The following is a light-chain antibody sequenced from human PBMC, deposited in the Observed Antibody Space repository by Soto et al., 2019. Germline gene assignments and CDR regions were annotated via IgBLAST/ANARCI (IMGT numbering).Light chain of an antibody. V-gene: IGLV6-57*04. CDR3: QSYDATNLV. Sequence: NFMLTQPHSVSESPGKTVSISCTRSSGSIVNNYVQWFQQRPGSAPTTVIYEDNQRPSGVPDRFSGSIDSSSNSASLTISGLKTEDEADYYGQSYDATNLVFGGGTKLTVL. CDR2: EDN. J-gene: IGLJ2*01. CDR1: SGSIVNNY.